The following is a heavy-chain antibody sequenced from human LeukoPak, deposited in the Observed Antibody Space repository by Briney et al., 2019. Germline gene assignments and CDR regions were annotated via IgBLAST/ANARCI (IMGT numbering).Heavy chain of an antibody. Sequence: GGSLRLSCAASGFTFSSYEMNGVRQAPGKGLEWVSYISSNGSTIYYADSVKGRFTISSDNAKNSLYLQMNSLRAEDTAVYYCAREGLYYSPTEDAFDIWGQGAMVTVSS. CDR2: ISSNGSTI. V-gene: IGHV3-48*03. D-gene: IGHD3-10*01. CDR1: GFTFSSYE. CDR3: AREGLYYSPTEDAFDI. J-gene: IGHJ3*02.